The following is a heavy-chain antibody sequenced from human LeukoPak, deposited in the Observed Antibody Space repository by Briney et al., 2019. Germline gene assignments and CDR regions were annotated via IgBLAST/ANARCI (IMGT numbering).Heavy chain of an antibody. CDR1: GGSISSYY. CDR2: IYYSGST. J-gene: IGHJ3*02. V-gene: IGHV4-59*08. CDR3: ARNNMAVAGEGSFDI. D-gene: IGHD6-19*01. Sequence: PSETLSLTCTVSGGSISSYYWSWIRQPPGKGLEWIGYIYYSGSTNYNPSLKSRVTISVDTSKNQFSLKLSSVTAADTAVYYCARNNMAVAGEGSFDIWGQGTMVTVS.